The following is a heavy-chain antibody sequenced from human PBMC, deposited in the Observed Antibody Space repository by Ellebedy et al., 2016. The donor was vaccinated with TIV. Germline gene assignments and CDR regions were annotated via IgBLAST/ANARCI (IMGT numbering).Heavy chain of an antibody. CDR1: RFTFSTYL. V-gene: IGHV3-74*01. D-gene: IGHD4-17*01. CDR3: ARYGDYVV. Sequence: GESLKISXAASRFTFSTYLMHWVRQAPGKGPVWVSRINSDGSSTTYADSVKGRFTISRDNAKNTLYLQMNSLRAEDTAVYYCARYGDYVVWGQGTLVTVSS. J-gene: IGHJ4*02. CDR2: INSDGSST.